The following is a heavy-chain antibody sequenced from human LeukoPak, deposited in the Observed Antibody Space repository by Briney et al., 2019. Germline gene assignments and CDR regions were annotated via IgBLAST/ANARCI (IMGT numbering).Heavy chain of an antibody. CDR1: GFTFSSYA. J-gene: IGHJ6*02. CDR2: ISSNGGST. D-gene: IGHD5-12*01. V-gene: IGHV3-64*01. Sequence: GGSLRLSCAASGFTFSSYAMHWVRQAPGKGLEYVSAISSNGGSTYYANSVKGRFTISRDNSKNTLYLQMSSLRSEDTAVYYCATDVVATMGGDVWGQGTTVTVSS. CDR3: ATDVVATMGGDV.